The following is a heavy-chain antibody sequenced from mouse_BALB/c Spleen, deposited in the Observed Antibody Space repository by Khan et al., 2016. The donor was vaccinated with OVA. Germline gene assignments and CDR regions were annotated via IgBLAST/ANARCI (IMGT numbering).Heavy chain of an antibody. J-gene: IGHJ2*01. CDR1: GYSITSGYA. Sequence: QLEESGPGLVKPSQSLSLTCTVTGYSITSGYAWNWIRQFPGNKLEWMGYISYSGVTSYTPSLKSRISITRDTSKNQFFLQLNSVTTEDTATYNGARGNDYGYYFDYWGQGTTLTVSS. CDR2: ISYSGVT. D-gene: IGHD1-1*01. CDR3: ARGNDYGYYFDY. V-gene: IGHV3-2*02.